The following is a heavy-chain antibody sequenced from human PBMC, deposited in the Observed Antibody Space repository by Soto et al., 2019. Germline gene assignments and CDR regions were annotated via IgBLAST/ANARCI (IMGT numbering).Heavy chain of an antibody. CDR3: ARSYGILTGPEY. D-gene: IGHD3-9*01. V-gene: IGHV1-8*01. CDR2: MNPKSGYT. Sequence: ASVKVSCKTSGYTFTRYDINWVRQATGQGLEWMGWMNPKSGYTGSAQRFQGRITMTRDTSISTAYMELSSLRSEDTAMYYCARSYGILTGPEYWGQGTLVNVS. CDR1: GYTFTRYD. J-gene: IGHJ4*02.